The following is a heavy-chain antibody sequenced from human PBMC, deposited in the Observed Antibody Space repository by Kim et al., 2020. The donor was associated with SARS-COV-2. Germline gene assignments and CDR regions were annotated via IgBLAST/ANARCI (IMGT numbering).Heavy chain of an antibody. CDR1: GFTFSSYA. CDR3: ARAWVIVAGGMDV. V-gene: IGHV3-64*01. CDR2: FSSNGGST. J-gene: IGHJ6*02. Sequence: GGSPRLSCAASGFTFSSYAMHWVRQAPGKGLEYVSAFSSNGGSTYYANSVKGRFTISRDNSKNTLYLQMGSLRAEDMAVYYCARAWVIVAGGMDVWGQGT. D-gene: IGHD3-22*01.